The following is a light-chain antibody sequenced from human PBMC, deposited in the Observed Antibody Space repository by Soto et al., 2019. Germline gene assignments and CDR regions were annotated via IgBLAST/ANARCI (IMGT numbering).Light chain of an antibody. J-gene: IGKJ5*01. V-gene: IGKV3-15*01. CDR2: GAS. CDR3: QQYKNWPL. CDR1: QSVSNN. Sequence: EIVLTQSPGTLSLSPGERATLSCRASQSVSNNYLAWYQQKPGQAPRLLLYGASTRATCIPVRFSGSGFGTEFTLTISSLQSEDFAVYYCQQYKNWPLFGQGTRLEIK.